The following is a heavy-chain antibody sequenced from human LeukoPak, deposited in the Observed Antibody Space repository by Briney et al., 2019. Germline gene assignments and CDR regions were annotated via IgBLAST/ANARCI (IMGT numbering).Heavy chain of an antibody. J-gene: IGHJ4*02. D-gene: IGHD3-22*01. CDR2: IYHSGST. Sequence: SGTLSLTCAVSGGSISSSNWWSWVRQPPGKGLEWIGEIYHSGSTNYNPSLKSRGTISVDPSKNQFSLKLSSVTAADTAVYYCARALYYSNGYFFFDYWGQGTLVTVSS. CDR3: ARALYYSNGYFFFDY. CDR1: GGSISSSNW. V-gene: IGHV4-4*02.